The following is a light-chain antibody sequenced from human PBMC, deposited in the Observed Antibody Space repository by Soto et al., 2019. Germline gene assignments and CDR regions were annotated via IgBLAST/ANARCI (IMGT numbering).Light chain of an antibody. J-gene: IGLJ2*01. V-gene: IGLV4-69*01. CDR2: LNSDGSH. CDR1: SGHTTYA. Sequence: QSVLTQSPSASASLGASVKLTCTLSSGHTTYAIAWYQQQPKKGPRYLIKLNSDGSHTKGDGIPDRFSGSSSGAERYLSISSLQSEDEADYYCQTWGTGIVFGGGTKLTVL. CDR3: QTWGTGIV.